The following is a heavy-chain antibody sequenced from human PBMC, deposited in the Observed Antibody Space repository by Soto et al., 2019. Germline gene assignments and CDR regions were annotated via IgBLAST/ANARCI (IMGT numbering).Heavy chain of an antibody. V-gene: IGHV2-5*02. CDR1: GFSLSTSGVG. J-gene: IGHJ4*02. D-gene: IGHD1-1*01. CDR3: AHSFLELYYFDY. Sequence: QITLKESGPTLVKPTQTLTLTCTFSGFSLSTSGVGVGWIRQPPGKALEWLALIYWDDDKRYSPSLKSRLTIXKXXSKNQVVLTMTNMDPVDTATYYCAHSFLELYYFDYWGQGTLVTVSS. CDR2: IYWDDDK.